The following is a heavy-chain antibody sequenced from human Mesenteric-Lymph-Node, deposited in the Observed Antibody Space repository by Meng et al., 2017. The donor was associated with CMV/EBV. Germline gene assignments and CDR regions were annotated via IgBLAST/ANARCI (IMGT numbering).Heavy chain of an antibody. CDR1: GLTFSSYA. D-gene: IGHD6-19*01. CDR3: ANQEHGSGWYRGAFDM. V-gene: IGHV3-23*01. J-gene: IGHJ3*02. CDR2: ISAGGGST. Sequence: GESLKISCAASGLTFSSYAMSWVRQAPGKGLEWVSAISAGGGSTHYADSVKGRFTTSRDNSKNTLYLQMMSLRAEDTAVYYCANQEHGSGWYRGAFDMWGQGTMVTVSS.